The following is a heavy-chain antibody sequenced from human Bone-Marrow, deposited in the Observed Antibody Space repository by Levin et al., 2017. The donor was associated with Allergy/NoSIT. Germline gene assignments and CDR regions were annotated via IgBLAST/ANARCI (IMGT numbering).Heavy chain of an antibody. CDR1: GGSIHTYH. CDR3: ARDRGYYFDS. J-gene: IGHJ4*02. Sequence: PSQTLSLTCTVSGGSIHTYHWSWIRQTPGKGLEWLGYVYYSGTTSYNPSLKSRVTISVDTSKNQFSLRLTSVTAADTALYYCARDRGYYFDSWGQGTLVTVSS. CDR2: VYYSGTT. D-gene: IGHD3-22*01. V-gene: IGHV4-59*01.